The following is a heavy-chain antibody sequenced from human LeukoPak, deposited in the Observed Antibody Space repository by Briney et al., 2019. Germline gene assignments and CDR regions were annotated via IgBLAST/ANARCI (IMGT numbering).Heavy chain of an antibody. CDR2: IYYSGST. J-gene: IGHJ4*02. CDR1: GGSISSSSYY. CDR3: ARQHYDSSGYGSFDY. D-gene: IGHD3-22*01. V-gene: IGHV4-39*01. Sequence: SETLSLTCTVSGGSISSSSYYWGWIRQPPGKGLEWIGSIYYSGSTYYNPSLKSRVTISVDTSKNQFSLKLSSVTAADTAVYYCARQHYDSSGYGSFDYWGQGTLVIVSS.